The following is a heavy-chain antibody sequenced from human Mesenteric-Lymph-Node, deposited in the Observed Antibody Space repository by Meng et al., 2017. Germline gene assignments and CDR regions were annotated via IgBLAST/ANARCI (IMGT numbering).Heavy chain of an antibody. J-gene: IGHJ3*02. CDR2: ISYDGSNK. Sequence: GESLKISCAASGFTFSSYVMHWVRQAPGKGLEWVAVISYDGSNKYYADSVKGRFTISRDNSKNTLFLQMNSLRAEDTAVYYCAREMSSSWYLQDAFDIWGQGTMVTVSS. D-gene: IGHD6-13*01. CDR3: AREMSSSWYLQDAFDI. CDR1: GFTFSSYV. V-gene: IGHV3-30*01.